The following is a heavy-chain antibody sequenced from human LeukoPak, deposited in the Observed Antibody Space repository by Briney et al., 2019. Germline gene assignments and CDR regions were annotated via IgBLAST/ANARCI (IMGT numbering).Heavy chain of an antibody. Sequence: ASVKVSCKASGYTFTSYGISGVRQAPGQGREWMGWISAYNGNTNYAQKLQGRVTMTTDTSTSTAYMELRSLRSDDTAVYYCARDLNRYYDILTGYAAPAYWGQGTLVTASS. CDR3: ARDLNRYYDILTGYAAPAY. D-gene: IGHD3-9*01. CDR1: GYTFTSYG. J-gene: IGHJ4*02. CDR2: ISAYNGNT. V-gene: IGHV1-18*01.